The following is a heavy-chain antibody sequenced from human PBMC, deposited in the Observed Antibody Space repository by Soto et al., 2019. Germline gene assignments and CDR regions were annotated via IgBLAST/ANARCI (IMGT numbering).Heavy chain of an antibody. CDR1: GFNFITYR. CDR2: ISSSAAYI. D-gene: IGHD3-22*01. J-gene: IGHJ4*02. CDR3: VRDGLDYYDTERLYFDK. V-gene: IGHV3-21*01. Sequence: VGTRTLAGAAWGFNFITYRLNCVSQAPGKGVEGGASISSSAAYIDYADSVKGRGTISRDNANNSLYLQMNSLRAEDTATYYCVRDGLDYYDTERLYFDKWGQGT.